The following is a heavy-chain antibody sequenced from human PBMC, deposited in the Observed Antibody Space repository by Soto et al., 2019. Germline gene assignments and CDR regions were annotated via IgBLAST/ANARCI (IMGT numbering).Heavy chain of an antibody. CDR2: ISTYNGDT. CDR1: GYTFTRSG. V-gene: IGHV1-18*01. D-gene: IGHD5-12*01. Sequence: QVQLVQSGAEVKKPGASVKVSSKASGYTFTRSGISWVRQAPGQGLEWMGWISTYNGDTNYAQTFQGRVTMTTDTSTSTVHMEVRSLRSDDTAVYYCAREGVAPYYYYGMDVWGQGTPVTVSS. CDR3: AREGVAPYYYYGMDV. J-gene: IGHJ6*02.